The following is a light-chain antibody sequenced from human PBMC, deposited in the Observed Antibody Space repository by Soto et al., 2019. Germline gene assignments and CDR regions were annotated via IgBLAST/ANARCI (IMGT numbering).Light chain of an antibody. J-gene: IGLJ2*01. CDR2: DVT. Sequence: QSVLTQPASVSGSPGQSITIFCTGTSSDVGAYNYVSWYQQHPGKAPKVIIYDVTKRPSGVSDRFSGSKSGNTASLTISGREAEDEADYYCTSYTTTTAHVFGGGTKLTVL. V-gene: IGLV2-14*03. CDR3: TSYTTTTAHV. CDR1: SSDVGAYNY.